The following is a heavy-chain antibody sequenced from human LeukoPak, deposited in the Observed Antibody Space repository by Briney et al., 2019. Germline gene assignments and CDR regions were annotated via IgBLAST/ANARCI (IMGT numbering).Heavy chain of an antibody. CDR1: GGSISSHY. CDR3: ASRYGSGGYGFDY. D-gene: IGHD3-10*01. CDR2: MYYNGSM. V-gene: IGHV4-59*11. Sequence: SETLSLTCTVSGGSISSHYWSWIRQPPGKGLEWIGYMYYNGSMNYNPSLKSRVTISADTSKNQFSLKLSSVTAADTAVYYCASRYGSGGYGFDYWGQGTLVTVSS. J-gene: IGHJ4*02.